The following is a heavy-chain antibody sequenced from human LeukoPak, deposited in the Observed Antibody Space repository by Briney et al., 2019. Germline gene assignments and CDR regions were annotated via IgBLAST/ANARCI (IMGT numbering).Heavy chain of an antibody. CDR3: ARDYYYDSSENAFDY. CDR2: IYSGGST. D-gene: IGHD3-22*01. J-gene: IGHJ4*02. V-gene: IGHV3-53*01. CDR1: GFTVSSNY. Sequence: GGSLRLSCAASGFTVSSNYMSWVRQAPGKGLEWVSVIYSGGSTCYADPVKGRFTISRDNSKNTLYLQMNSLRAEGTAVYYCARDYYYDSSENAFDYWGQGTLVTVSS.